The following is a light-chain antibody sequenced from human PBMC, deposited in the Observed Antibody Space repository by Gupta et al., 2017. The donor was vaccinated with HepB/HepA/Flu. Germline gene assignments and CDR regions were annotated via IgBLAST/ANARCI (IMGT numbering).Light chain of an antibody. Sequence: FETTSSSSLLSATVGDRVTITCRISQTASSWLAWYQQKPGKAPEVLIYKASSLKSGVPSRFSGSGSGTDFTLTISSLQPDDFATYYCQQYNRYPWTFGQGTKVEIK. J-gene: IGKJ1*01. CDR1: QTASSW. V-gene: IGKV1-5*03. CDR2: KAS. CDR3: QQYNRYPWT.